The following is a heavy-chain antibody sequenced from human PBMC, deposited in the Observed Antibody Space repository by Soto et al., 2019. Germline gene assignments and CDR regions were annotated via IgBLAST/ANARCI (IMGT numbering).Heavy chain of an antibody. V-gene: IGHV3-11*01. D-gene: IGHD5-12*01. J-gene: IGHJ6*03. Sequence: GGSLRLSCAASGFTFSDYYMSWIRQAPGKGLEWVSYISSSGSTIYYADSVKGRFTISRDNAKNSLYLQMNSLRAEDTAVYYCARVGGEDIVATMGGYYYYMDVWGKGTTVTVSS. CDR1: GFTFSDYY. CDR2: ISSSGSTI. CDR3: ARVGGEDIVATMGGYYYYMDV.